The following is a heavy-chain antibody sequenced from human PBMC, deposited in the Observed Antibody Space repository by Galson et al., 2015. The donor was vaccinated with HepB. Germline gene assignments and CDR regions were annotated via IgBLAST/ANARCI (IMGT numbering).Heavy chain of an antibody. CDR1: GGTFSSYA. Sequence: SVKVSCKASGGTFSSYAISWVRQAPGQGLEWMGGIIPIFGTANYAQKFQGRVTITADESTSTAYMELSSLRSEDTAVYYCARVVAALYYYYGMDVWGQGTTVTVSS. J-gene: IGHJ6*02. CDR2: IIPIFGTA. CDR3: ARVVAALYYYYGMDV. D-gene: IGHD2-15*01. V-gene: IGHV1-69*13.